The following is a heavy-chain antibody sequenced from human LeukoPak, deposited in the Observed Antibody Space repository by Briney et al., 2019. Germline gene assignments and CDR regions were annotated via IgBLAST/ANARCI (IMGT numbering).Heavy chain of an antibody. V-gene: IGHV4-4*07. CDR3: ARDSSIAARPDYFDY. CDR1: GGSISSYY. D-gene: IGHD6-6*01. Sequence: PSETQSLTCTVSGGSISSYYWSWIRQPAGKELEWIGRIYTSGSTNYNPSLKSRVTMSVDTSKNQFSLKLSSVTAADTAVYYCARDSSIAARPDYFDYWGQGTLVTVSS. J-gene: IGHJ4*02. CDR2: IYTSGST.